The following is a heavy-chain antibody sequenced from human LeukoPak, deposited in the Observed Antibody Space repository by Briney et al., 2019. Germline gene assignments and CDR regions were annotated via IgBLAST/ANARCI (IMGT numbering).Heavy chain of an antibody. CDR2: IWYDGSNK. J-gene: IGHJ3*02. D-gene: IGHD6-6*01. V-gene: IGHV3-33*01. CDR3: ARVPLDASGAFDI. CDR1: GFTFSSYG. Sequence: GGSLRLSCAASGFTFSSYGMHWVRQAPGKGLEWVAVIWYDGSNKYYADSVKGRFTISRDNSKNTLYLQMNSLRAGDTAVYYCARVPLDASGAFDIWGQGTMVTVSS.